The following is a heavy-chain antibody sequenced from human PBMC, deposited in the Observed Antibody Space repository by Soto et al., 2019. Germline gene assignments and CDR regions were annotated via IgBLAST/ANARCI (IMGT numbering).Heavy chain of an antibody. CDR3: ARSRDGYSFYFYYGMDG. D-gene: IGHD4-4*01. CDR2: ILHDGSAE. Sequence: GGSLRLSCAASGFTFTSYGMHWVRQAPGKGLEWMALILHDGSAEYYADSVKGRFTISRDNSKNTLYLQMNSLRAEDTAVYYCARSRDGYSFYFYYGMDGWGQGATVTVSS. V-gene: IGHV3-30*03. J-gene: IGHJ6*02. CDR1: GFTFTSYG.